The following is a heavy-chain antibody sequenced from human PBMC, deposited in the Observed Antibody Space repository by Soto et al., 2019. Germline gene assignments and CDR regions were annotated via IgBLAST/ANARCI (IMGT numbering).Heavy chain of an antibody. D-gene: IGHD6-6*01. V-gene: IGHV3-21*01. J-gene: IGHJ6*03. Sequence: GGSLRLSCAASGFTFSSYSMNWVRQAPGKGLEWVSSISSSSSYIYYADSVKGRFTISRDNAKNSLYLQMNSLRAEDTAVYYCARDEVSQRSGSSSDYYYYYMDVWGKGTTVTVSS. CDR2: ISSSSSYI. CDR3: ARDEVSQRSGSSSDYYYYYMDV. CDR1: GFTFSSYS.